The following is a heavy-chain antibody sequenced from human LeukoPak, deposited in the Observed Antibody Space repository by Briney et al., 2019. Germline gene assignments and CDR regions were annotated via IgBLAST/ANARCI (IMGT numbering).Heavy chain of an antibody. Sequence: ASVKVSCKASGNIFTGYYMHWVRQAPGQGLEWMGRINPNSGGTNYAQKFQGRVTMTRDTSISTAYMELSRLRSDDTAVYYCARGIMITFGGVIDPDYWGQGTLVTVSS. D-gene: IGHD3-16*02. J-gene: IGHJ4*02. V-gene: IGHV1-2*06. CDR3: ARGIMITFGGVIDPDY. CDR2: INPNSGGT. CDR1: GNIFTGYY.